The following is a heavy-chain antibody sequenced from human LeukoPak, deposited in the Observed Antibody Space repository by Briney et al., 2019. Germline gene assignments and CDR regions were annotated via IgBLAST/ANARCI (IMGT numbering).Heavy chain of an antibody. CDR2: IYYSGST. V-gene: IGHV4-59*01. Sequence: NPSETLSLTCTVSGGSISSYYWSWIRQPPGKGLEWIGYIYYSGSTNYNPSLKSRVTISVDTSKNQFSLKLSSVTAADTAVYYCARGTIKRTVVTPSDYWGQGTLVTVSS. CDR1: GGSISSYY. D-gene: IGHD4-23*01. CDR3: ARGTIKRTVVTPSDY. J-gene: IGHJ4*02.